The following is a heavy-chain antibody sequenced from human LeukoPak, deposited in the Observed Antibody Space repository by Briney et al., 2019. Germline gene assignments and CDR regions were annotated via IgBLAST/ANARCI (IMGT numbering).Heavy chain of an antibody. CDR1: GFTFSSYG. CDR2: IWYDGSNK. D-gene: IGHD5-24*01. V-gene: IGHV3-33*01. CDR3: ARKRSPYYYGMDV. J-gene: IGHJ6*02. Sequence: GGSLRLSCAASGFTFSSYGMHWVRQAPGKGLEWVAVIWYDGSNKYYADSVKGRFTISRDNSKNTLYLQMNSLRAEDTAVYYCARKRSPYYYGMDVWGQGTTVTVSS.